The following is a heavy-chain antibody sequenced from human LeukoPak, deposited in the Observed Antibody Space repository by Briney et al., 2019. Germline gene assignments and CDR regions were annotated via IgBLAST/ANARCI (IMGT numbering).Heavy chain of an antibody. V-gene: IGHV3-43D*03. Sequence: GGSLRLSCAASGFTFDDYAMHWVRQAPGKGLEWVSLISWNGHNTYYADSAKGRLTISRDSSTNSLYLQMNSLRPEDTALYYCAKARGSGWSGGFDYWGHGTLVTVS. J-gene: IGHJ4*01. CDR1: GFTFDDYA. D-gene: IGHD6-19*01. CDR2: ISWNGHNT. CDR3: AKARGSGWSGGFDY.